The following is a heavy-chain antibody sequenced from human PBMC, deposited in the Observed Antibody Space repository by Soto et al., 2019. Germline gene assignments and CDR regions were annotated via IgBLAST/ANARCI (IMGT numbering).Heavy chain of an antibody. V-gene: IGHV3-7*04. CDR1: GFTFNSYW. Sequence: EVQLVEAGGGLVQPGGSLRLSCAASGFTFNSYWMSWVRQAPGKGLEWVANIKEDGSERYYLDSVKGRFTISRDNAKNSHYQQMDSVRAEEAAVYYCARATGADKEDYWGQGTLVTVSS. J-gene: IGHJ4*02. CDR3: ARATGADKEDY. D-gene: IGHD3-10*01. CDR2: IKEDGSER.